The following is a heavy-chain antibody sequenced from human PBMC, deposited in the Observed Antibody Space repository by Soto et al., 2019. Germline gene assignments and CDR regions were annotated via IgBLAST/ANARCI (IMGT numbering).Heavy chain of an antibody. CDR2: INPKSGGA. CDR1: GYVFTGYY. D-gene: IGHD3-22*01. V-gene: IGHV1-2*04. J-gene: IGHJ3*01. Sequence: QVHLVQSGAEVKKPGASVKVSCKASGYVFTGYYIHWVRQAPGQGLEWMGWINPKSGGATIAQKFQGWVTLTRENSISTTYMEVNRLTSNDTAVYYCVRDYYDGSASYGFEFWGQGTPVTVAS. CDR3: VRDYYDGSASYGFEF.